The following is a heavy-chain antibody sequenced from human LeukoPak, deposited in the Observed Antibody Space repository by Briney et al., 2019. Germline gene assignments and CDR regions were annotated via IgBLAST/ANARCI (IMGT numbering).Heavy chain of an antibody. V-gene: IGHV4-34*01. Sequence: PSETLSLTCAVYGGSFSGYYWSWIRQPPGKGLEWIGEINHSGSTNYNPSLKSRVTISVDTSKNQFSLKLSSVTAADTAMYYCARDRDIKEYYFDYWGQGTLVTVSS. CDR2: INHSGST. D-gene: IGHD6-6*01. CDR3: ARDRDIKEYYFDY. CDR1: GGSFSGYY. J-gene: IGHJ4*02.